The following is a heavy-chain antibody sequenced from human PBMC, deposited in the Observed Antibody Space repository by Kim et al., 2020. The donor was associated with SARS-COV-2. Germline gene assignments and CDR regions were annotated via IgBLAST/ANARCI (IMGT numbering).Heavy chain of an antibody. D-gene: IGHD6-6*01. V-gene: IGHV4-59*08. CDR1: GGSISSYY. J-gene: IGHJ4*02. CDR3: AGLAARPLDY. Sequence: SETLSLTCTVSGGSISSYYWSWIRQPPGKGLEWIGYIYYSGSTNYNPSLKSRVTISVDTSKNQFSLKLSSVTAADTAVYYCAGLAARPLDYWGQGTLVTVSS. CDR2: IYYSGST.